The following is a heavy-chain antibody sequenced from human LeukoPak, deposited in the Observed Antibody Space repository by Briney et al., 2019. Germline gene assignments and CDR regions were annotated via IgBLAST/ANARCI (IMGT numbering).Heavy chain of an antibody. V-gene: IGHV4-59*08. CDR3: ARQKRGDSSSSSWFDP. D-gene: IGHD6-6*01. CDR1: GGSISSHF. J-gene: IGHJ5*02. CDR2: IYNSGTT. Sequence: SETLSLTCTVSGGSISSHFWSWIRQPPGKGLEWIGNIYNSGTTNYNPSLESRVTISVDTSKNQLSLQLTSVTAADTAVYYCARQKRGDSSSSSWFDPWGQGTLVAVSS.